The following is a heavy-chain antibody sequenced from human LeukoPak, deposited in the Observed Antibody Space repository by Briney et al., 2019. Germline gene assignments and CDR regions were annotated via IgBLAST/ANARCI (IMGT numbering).Heavy chain of an antibody. CDR3: AREMAAIQDLDY. CDR2: ISSTGNSV. CDR1: GFTFSSYS. D-gene: IGHD5-24*01. Sequence: PGGSLRLSCAASGFTFSSYSMNWVRQAPGKGLEWVSSISSTGNSVFYADSVKGRFTISRDNAKNSLYLQMNSLRAEDTAVYYCAREMAAIQDLDYWGQGTLVTVSS. J-gene: IGHJ4*02. V-gene: IGHV3-21*01.